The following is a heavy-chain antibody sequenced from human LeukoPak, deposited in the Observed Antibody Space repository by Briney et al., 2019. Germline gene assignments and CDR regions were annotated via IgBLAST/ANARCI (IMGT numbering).Heavy chain of an antibody. CDR2: ISHSGADT. CDR1: GFSFSIYA. J-gene: IGHJ4*02. V-gene: IGHV3-23*01. Sequence: GGSLRLSCAASGFSFSIYAMSWVRQAPGKGLEWVSSISHSGADTYYADSVKGRFTISRDNSKNTLYLQMNSLRAEDTAVYYCARVNYYDSSGYYDTSGFDYWGQGTLVTVSS. D-gene: IGHD3-22*01. CDR3: ARVNYYDSSGYYDTSGFDY.